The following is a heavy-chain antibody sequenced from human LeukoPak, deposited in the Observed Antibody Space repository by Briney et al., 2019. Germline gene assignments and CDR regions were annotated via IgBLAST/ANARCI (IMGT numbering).Heavy chain of an antibody. J-gene: IGHJ3*02. CDR1: GFTFSSYA. D-gene: IGHD3-22*01. CDR3: ARVGVPMIVSRGAFDI. Sequence: GGSLRLSCAASGFTFSSYAMHWVRQAPGKGLEWVAVISYDGSNKYYADSVKGRFTISRDNSKNTLYLQMNSLRAEDTAGYYCARVGVPMIVSRGAFDIWGQGTMVTVSS. CDR2: ISYDGSNK. V-gene: IGHV3-30-3*01.